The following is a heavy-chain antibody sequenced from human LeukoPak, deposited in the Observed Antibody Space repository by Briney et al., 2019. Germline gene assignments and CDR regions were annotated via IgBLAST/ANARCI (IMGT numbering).Heavy chain of an antibody. CDR1: GGSFSGYY. Sequence: SETLSLTCAVYGGSFSGYYWSWIRQPPGKGLEWIGEINHSGSTNYNPSLKSRVTISVDTSKNQFSLKLSSVTAADTAVYYCARDSSSTILLYYFDYWGQGTLVTVSS. CDR3: ARDSSSTILLYYFDY. CDR2: INHSGST. D-gene: IGHD6-13*01. V-gene: IGHV4-34*01. J-gene: IGHJ4*02.